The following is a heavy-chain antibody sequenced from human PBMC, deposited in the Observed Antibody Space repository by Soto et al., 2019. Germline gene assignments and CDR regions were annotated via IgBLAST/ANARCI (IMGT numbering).Heavy chain of an antibody. D-gene: IGHD6-19*01. CDR2: IKHDGSEK. CDR3: ASDIAVSGTWFDP. CDR1: GFSFSTDL. V-gene: IGHV3-7*05. Sequence: VGSLTLSCAASGFSFSTDLMKWVRQAPGKGREWVANIKHDGSEKYYMDAVRDPFTISRDNDKNSMLLQINSLRAEHTAVYYCASDIAVSGTWFDPWGQGTLVTVSS. J-gene: IGHJ5*02.